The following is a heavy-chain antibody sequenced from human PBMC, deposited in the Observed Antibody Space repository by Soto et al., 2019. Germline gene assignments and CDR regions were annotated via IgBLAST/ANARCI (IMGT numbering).Heavy chain of an antibody. D-gene: IGHD6-19*01. CDR3: ARACIAVAGTDAFDI. CDR2: MNPNSGNT. Sequence: ASVKVSCKASGYTFTSYDINWVRQATGQGLEWTGWMNPNSGNTGYAQKFQGRVTMTRNTSISTAYMELSSLRSEDTAVYYCARACIAVAGTDAFDIWGQGTMVTVSS. CDR1: GYTFTSYD. J-gene: IGHJ3*02. V-gene: IGHV1-8*01.